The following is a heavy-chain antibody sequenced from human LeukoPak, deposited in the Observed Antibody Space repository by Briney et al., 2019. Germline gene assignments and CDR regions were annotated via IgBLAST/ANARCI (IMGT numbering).Heavy chain of an antibody. CDR1: GFTFSTYW. CDR3: ARDYAGSPDY. CDR2: INGDGSTA. J-gene: IGHJ4*02. V-gene: IGHV3-74*03. Sequence: GGSLRLSCTASGFTFSTYWINWVRQSPGKGLVWVALINGDGSTATHADSVKGRFTISRDNAKNTAYLQMNSLRDEDTAVYFCARDYAGSPDYWGQGTLVTVSA. D-gene: IGHD3-10*01.